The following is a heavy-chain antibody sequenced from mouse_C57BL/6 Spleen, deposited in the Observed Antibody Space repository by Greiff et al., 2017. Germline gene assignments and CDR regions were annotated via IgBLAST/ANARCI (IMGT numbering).Heavy chain of an antibody. D-gene: IGHD2-4*01. Sequence: EVQLQQSGPELVKPGASVKISCKASGYTFTDYYMNWVKQSHGQSLEWIGDINPNNGGTSYNQKFKGKATLTVDKSSSTAYMELRSLTSEDSAVYYCARNYYDYAWFAYWGQGTLVTVSA. J-gene: IGHJ3*01. CDR2: INPNNGGT. CDR1: GYTFTDYY. CDR3: ARNYYDYAWFAY. V-gene: IGHV1-26*01.